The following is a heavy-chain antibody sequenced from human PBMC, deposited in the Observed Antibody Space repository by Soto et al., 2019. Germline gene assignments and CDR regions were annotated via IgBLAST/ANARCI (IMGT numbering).Heavy chain of an antibody. J-gene: IGHJ4*02. CDR3: ACENWSSY. V-gene: IGHV3-74*01. CDR1: GFTFNIYW. Sequence: EVQLVESGGGLVQPGGSLRLSCVASGFTFNIYWMHWVRQAPGKGLEWVSRIDNDGSATTYADSVKGRFTISRDNAKNTLVLQINALRVDDTVVYYCACENWSSYWGQGTLVTVSS. CDR2: IDNDGSAT. D-gene: IGHD1-1*01.